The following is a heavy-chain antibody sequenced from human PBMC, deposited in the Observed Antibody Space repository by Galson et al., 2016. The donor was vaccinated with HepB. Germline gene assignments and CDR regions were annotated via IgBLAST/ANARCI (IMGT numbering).Heavy chain of an antibody. J-gene: IGHJ2*01. CDR1: GFTFSGYA. CDR2: TTHDGSNK. D-gene: IGHD6-19*01. CDR3: ARDRKGRGTGWYRYFDL. Sequence: SLRLSCAASGFTFSGYAMHWVRQAPGKGLEWVAVTTHDGSNKYYADSVKGRFTISRDNSKNMLSLQMNSLRAEDTALYYCARDRKGRGTGWYRYFDLWGRGTLVTVSS. V-gene: IGHV3-30*04.